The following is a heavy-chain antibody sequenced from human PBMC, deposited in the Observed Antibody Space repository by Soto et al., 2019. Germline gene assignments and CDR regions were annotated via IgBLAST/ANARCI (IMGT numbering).Heavy chain of an antibody. J-gene: IGHJ4*02. CDR1: GFTFSSYA. Sequence: EVQLLESGGGLVQPGGSLRLSCAASGFTFSSYAMSWVRQAPGKGLEWVSAISGSGGSTYYADSVKGRFTISRDNSKNTLYLQMNSLRAEDTAVYYCAKLQGQQLAPFFRRLRYFDYWGQGTLVTVSS. CDR3: AKLQGQQLAPFFRRLRYFDY. V-gene: IGHV3-23*01. D-gene: IGHD6-13*01. CDR2: ISGSGGST.